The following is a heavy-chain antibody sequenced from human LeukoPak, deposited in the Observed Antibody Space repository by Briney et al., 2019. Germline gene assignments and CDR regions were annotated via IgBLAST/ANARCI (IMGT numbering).Heavy chain of an antibody. CDR2: ISGNGGST. CDR1: GFTFSSYA. J-gene: IGHJ4*02. V-gene: IGHV3-23*01. D-gene: IGHD2-21*02. CDR3: ARELRSGGDYYPFDY. Sequence: GGSLRLSCAASGFTFSSYAMSWVRQAPGKGLEWVSGISGNGGSTYYADSVKGRFTISRDNSKNSLYLQMNSLRAEDTALYYCARELRSGGDYYPFDYWGQGTLVTVSS.